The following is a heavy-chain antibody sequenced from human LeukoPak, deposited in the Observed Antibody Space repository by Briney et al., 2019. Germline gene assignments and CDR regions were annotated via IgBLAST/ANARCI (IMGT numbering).Heavy chain of an antibody. CDR3: ARDRFSPGSSWYSDY. CDR1: GGSISSSSYY. V-gene: IGHV4-39*07. J-gene: IGHJ4*02. CDR2: IYYSGST. Sequence: SETLSLTCTVSGGSISSSSYYWGWIRQPPGKGLEWIGSIYYSGSTYYNPSLKSRVTISVDTSKSQFSLKLSSVTAADTAVYYCARDRFSPGSSWYSDYWGQGTLVTVSS. D-gene: IGHD6-13*01.